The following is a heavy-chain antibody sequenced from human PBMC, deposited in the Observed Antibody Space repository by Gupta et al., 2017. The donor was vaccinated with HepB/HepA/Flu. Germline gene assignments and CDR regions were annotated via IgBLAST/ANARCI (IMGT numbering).Heavy chain of an antibody. CDR2: ISYDGSNK. V-gene: IGHV3-30*18. CDR3: AKGDYGDYGFDY. D-gene: IGHD4-17*01. CDR1: GFTFSSYG. Sequence: QVQLVESGGGVVQPGRSLRLSCAASGFTFSSYGMHWVRQAPDKGLEWVAVISYDGSNKYYADSVKGRFTISRDNSKNTLYLQMNSLRAEDTAVYYCAKGDYGDYGFDYWGQGTLVTVSS. J-gene: IGHJ4*02.